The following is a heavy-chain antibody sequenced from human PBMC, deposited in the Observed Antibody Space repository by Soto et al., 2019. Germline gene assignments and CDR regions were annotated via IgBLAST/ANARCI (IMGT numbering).Heavy chain of an antibody. J-gene: IGHJ4*02. D-gene: IGHD3-10*01. Sequence: ASVKVSCKASGYTLTNYGITWVRQAPGQGLEWMGWISAYNGNTNYAQKLQGRVTMTTDTSTSTAYMELRSLRSDDTAVYYCARTGFYYYGSGSPVAVDYWGQGTLVTVSS. CDR3: ARTGFYYYGSGSPVAVDY. CDR2: ISAYNGNT. V-gene: IGHV1-18*01. CDR1: GYTLTNYG.